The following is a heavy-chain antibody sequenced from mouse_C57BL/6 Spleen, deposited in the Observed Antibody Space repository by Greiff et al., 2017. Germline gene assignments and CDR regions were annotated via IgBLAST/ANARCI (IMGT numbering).Heavy chain of an antibody. D-gene: IGHD3-2*02. CDR1: GFNIKDDY. V-gene: IGHV14-4*01. CDR2: IDPENGDT. Sequence: VQLQQSGAELVRPGASVKLSCTASGFNIKDDYMHWVKQRPEQGLEWIGWIDPENGDTEYASKFQGKATITADTSSNTAYLQLSSLTSEDTAVYYCTRQLRLRDYAMDYWGQGTSVTVSS. J-gene: IGHJ4*01. CDR3: TRQLRLRDYAMDY.